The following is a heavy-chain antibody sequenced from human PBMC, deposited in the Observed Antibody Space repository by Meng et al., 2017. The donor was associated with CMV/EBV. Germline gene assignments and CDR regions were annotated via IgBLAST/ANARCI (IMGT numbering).Heavy chain of an antibody. D-gene: IGHD6-19*01. CDR1: GGTFSSYA. Sequence: QVQMVKSGAEVKKPGSSVKVSCKASGGTFSSYAISWVRQAPGQGLEWMGWVNSNNDATNYARKFQGRVSMTRDTSISTAHMELSRLMSDDTAVYYCVRSSGWSLFDYWGQGTLVTASS. J-gene: IGHJ4*02. CDR3: VRSSGWSLFDY. V-gene: IGHV1-2*02. CDR2: VNSNNDAT.